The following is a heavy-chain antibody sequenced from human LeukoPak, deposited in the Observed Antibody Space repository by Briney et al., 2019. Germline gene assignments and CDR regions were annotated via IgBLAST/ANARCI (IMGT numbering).Heavy chain of an antibody. Sequence: GGSLRLSCEASGLTLSNSWMHWVRQVPGKGLVWVSRMYGDMRDISYADSVKGRFTISRDNAKNTVYLQMNSLRGEDTAVYYCARDLGLRGSTWGQGTLVTVSS. D-gene: IGHD5-12*01. CDR2: MYGDMRDI. V-gene: IGHV3-74*01. CDR3: ARDLGLRGST. J-gene: IGHJ5*02. CDR1: GLTLSNSW.